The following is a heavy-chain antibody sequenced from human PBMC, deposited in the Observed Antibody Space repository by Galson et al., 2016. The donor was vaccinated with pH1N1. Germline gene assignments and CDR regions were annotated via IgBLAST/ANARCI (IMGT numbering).Heavy chain of an antibody. D-gene: IGHD1-1*01. CDR1: GFSFSSYW. Sequence: SLRLSCAASGFSFSSYWMHWVRQVPGKGLVWVSRINSDGSSTSYADSVKGRFTIPRDNAKNTLYLQMDSLRAEDTAVYFCARARLFTTGDPTGYFDYWGQGTLVTASS. V-gene: IGHV3-74*01. J-gene: IGHJ4*02. CDR2: INSDGSST. CDR3: ARARLFTTGDPTGYFDY.